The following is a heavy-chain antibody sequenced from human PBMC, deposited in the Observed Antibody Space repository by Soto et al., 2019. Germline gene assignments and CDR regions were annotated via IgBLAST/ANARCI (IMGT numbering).Heavy chain of an antibody. CDR2: ISSNGGST. CDR3: VEDEGGYCSGGSCPYYFDY. Sequence: PGGCLRQTCVEGGCIYISGGMNRISQAPGKGLEYVSAISSNGGSTYYADSVKGRFTISRDNSKNTLYLQMSSLRAEDTAVYYCVEDEGGYCSGGSCPYYFDYWGQGTLVTVSS. CDR1: GCIYISGG. J-gene: IGHJ4*02. V-gene: IGHV3-64D*08. D-gene: IGHD2-15*01.